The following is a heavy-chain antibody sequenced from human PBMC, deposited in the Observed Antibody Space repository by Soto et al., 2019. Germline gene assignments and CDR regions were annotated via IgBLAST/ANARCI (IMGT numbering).Heavy chain of an antibody. J-gene: IGHJ5*02. CDR1: GYSFTSYA. CDR3: ARGSLYQLLDNWFDP. CDR2: INAGNGNT. D-gene: IGHD2-2*01. Sequence: GASVKVSCKASGYSFTSYAMHWVRQAPGQRLEWTGWINAGNGNTKYSQKFQGRVTMTTDTSTSTAYMELRSLRSDDTAVYYCARGSLYQLLDNWFDPWGQGTLVTVSS. V-gene: IGHV1-3*01.